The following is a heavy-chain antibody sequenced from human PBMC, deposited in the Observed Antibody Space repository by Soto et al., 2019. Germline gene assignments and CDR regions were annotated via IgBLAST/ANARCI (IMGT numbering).Heavy chain of an antibody. CDR3: ARRVDYGDYFDY. J-gene: IGHJ4*02. CDR2: IYYSGAT. CDR1: GGSISSAGYY. V-gene: IGHV4-31*03. Sequence: QVQLQESGPGLVKPSQTLSLTCSVSGGSISSAGYYWSWIRQLPGKGLEWIGYIYYSGATYYNPSLQSRVIISVDTSKNLFSLKLPTVTAADTAVYYCARRVDYGDYFDYWGQGTLVTVSS. D-gene: IGHD4-17*01.